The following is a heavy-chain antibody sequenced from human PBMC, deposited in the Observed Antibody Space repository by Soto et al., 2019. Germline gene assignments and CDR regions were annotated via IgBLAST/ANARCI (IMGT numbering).Heavy chain of an antibody. CDR1: GYTFTSYG. J-gene: IGHJ6*02. V-gene: IGHV1-18*01. CDR3: ARDEGYYDSNGMDV. D-gene: IGHD3-22*01. CDR2: ISAYNGNT. Sequence: GASVKVSCKASGYTFTSYGISWVRQAPGQGLEWMGWISAYNGNTNYAQKLQGRVTMTTDTSTSTAYMELRSLRSDDTAVYCCARDEGYYDSNGMDVWGQGTTVTVSS.